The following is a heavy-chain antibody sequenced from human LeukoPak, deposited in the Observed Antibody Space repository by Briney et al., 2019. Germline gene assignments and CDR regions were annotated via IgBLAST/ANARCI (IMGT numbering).Heavy chain of an antibody. CDR3: ARSGYGDSEDY. Sequence: SETLSLTCAVYGGSFSGYYWSWIRQPPGKGLEWIGEINHSGSTNYNPSLKSRVTISVDTSKNQFSLKLSSVTAADTAVYYCARSGYGDSEDYWGQGTLVTVSS. J-gene: IGHJ4*02. D-gene: IGHD4-17*01. CDR2: INHSGST. V-gene: IGHV4-34*01. CDR1: GGSFSGYY.